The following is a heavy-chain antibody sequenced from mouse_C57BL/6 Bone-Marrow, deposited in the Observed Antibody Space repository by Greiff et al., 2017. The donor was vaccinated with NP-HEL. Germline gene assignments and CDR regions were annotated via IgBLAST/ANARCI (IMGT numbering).Heavy chain of an antibody. CDR2: ISNLAYSI. D-gene: IGHD1-1*01. CDR1: GFTFSDYG. CDR3: ARQRGITTVAYWYFDV. J-gene: IGHJ1*03. Sequence: EVKVVESGGGLVQPGGSLKLSCAASGFTFSDYGMAWVRQAPRKGPEWVAFISNLAYSIYYADTVTGRFTISRENAKNTLYLEMSSLRSEDTAMYYCARQRGITTVAYWYFDVWGTGTTVTVSS. V-gene: IGHV5-15*01.